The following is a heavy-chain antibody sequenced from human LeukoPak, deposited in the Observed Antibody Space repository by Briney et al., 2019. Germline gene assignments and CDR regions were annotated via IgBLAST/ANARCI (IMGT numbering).Heavy chain of an antibody. D-gene: IGHD3-3*01. CDR1: GGSINNSSSDY. CDR2: TYYAGST. CDR3: ARHLEYTTSGKAFDV. J-gene: IGHJ3*01. V-gene: IGHV4-39*01. Sequence: SETLSLTCTVSGGSINNSSSDYWAWIRQPPGKGLEWIGNTYYAGSTYYTSSLKGRVTMSVDTSKNVFSLTLKSLTSADTAVYYCARHLEYTTSGKAFDVWGQGTLVSVSS.